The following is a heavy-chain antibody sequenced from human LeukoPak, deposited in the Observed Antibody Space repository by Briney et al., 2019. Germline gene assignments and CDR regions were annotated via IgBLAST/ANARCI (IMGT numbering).Heavy chain of an antibody. CDR2: INQSGST. J-gene: IGHJ4*02. CDR3: AGVQGYCSGGSCYGNDY. V-gene: IGHV4-34*01. CDR1: GGSFCGDY. D-gene: IGHD2-15*01. Sequence: PSETLSLTCAVYGGSFCGDYWSSIRQHPQEGGECRAEINQSGSTNYKPSPKSRVSISVDTSKNQFCLKLSSVTAADTAVYYCAGVQGYCSGGSCYGNDYWGQGTLVTVSS.